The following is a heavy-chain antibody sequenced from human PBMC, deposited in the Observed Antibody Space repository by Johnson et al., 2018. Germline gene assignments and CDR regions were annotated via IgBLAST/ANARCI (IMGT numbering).Heavy chain of an antibody. Sequence: VQLVESGAEVKKPGESLKISCKGSGYSFSTYWIAWVRQMPGKVLEWMGTIYPGDSDTKYSPSFQGQVTISADKSISTAYLQWSSLKASDTAMYYCARRHYYYYGMDVWGQGTTVTVSS. CDR2: IYPGDSDT. V-gene: IGHV5-51*01. CDR1: GYSFSTYW. CDR3: ARRHYYYYGMDV. J-gene: IGHJ6*01.